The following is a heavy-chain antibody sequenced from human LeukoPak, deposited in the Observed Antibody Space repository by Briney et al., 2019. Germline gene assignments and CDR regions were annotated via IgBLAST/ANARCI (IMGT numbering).Heavy chain of an antibody. CDR3: ARQMGCSGGSCYYSFDY. V-gene: IGHV4-39*01. Sequence: PSETLSLTCTVSGGSISSSSYYWGWIRQPPGKGLEWIGCIYYSGSSYYNPSLKSRVTISVDTSKNQFSLKLSSVTAADTAVYYCARQMGCSGGSCYYSFDYWGQGTLVTVSS. D-gene: IGHD2-15*01. J-gene: IGHJ4*02. CDR1: GGSISSSSYY. CDR2: IYYSGSS.